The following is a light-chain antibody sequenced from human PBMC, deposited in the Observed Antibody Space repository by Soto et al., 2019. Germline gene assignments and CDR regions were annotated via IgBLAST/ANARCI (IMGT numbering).Light chain of an antibody. CDR3: QQYYSTPPS. J-gene: IGKJ3*01. CDR1: QSVLYSSDNENF. CDR2: WAS. V-gene: IGKV4-1*01. Sequence: DIVMTQSPDSLAVSLGERATINCKSSQSVLYSSDNENFLAWYQQKPGQPPKLLIYWASTRESGVPDRFSGGGSGTDFTLTISSLQAVDVAVYYCQQYYSTPPSFGPGTKVAIK.